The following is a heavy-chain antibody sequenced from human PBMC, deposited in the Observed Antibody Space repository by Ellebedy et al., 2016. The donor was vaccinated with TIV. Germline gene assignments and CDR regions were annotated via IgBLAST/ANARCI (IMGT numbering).Heavy chain of an antibody. Sequence: GGSLRLSXAASGFTFGDYAMHWVRQPPGKGLEWVSGISWHNDAIGYADSVKGRFTISRDDTKKSLYLQMDSLRVEDTALYYCVKDSKNYYGSGGMDVWGKGTTVTVSS. V-gene: IGHV3-9*01. CDR3: VKDSKNYYGSGGMDV. CDR1: GFTFGDYA. J-gene: IGHJ6*04. D-gene: IGHD3-10*01. CDR2: ISWHNDAI.